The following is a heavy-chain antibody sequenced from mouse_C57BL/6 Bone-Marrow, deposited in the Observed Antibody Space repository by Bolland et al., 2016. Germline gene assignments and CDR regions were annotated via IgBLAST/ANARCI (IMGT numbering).Heavy chain of an antibody. D-gene: IGHD1-3*01. CDR3: ASRNYWFAY. J-gene: IGHJ3*01. V-gene: IGHV5-6*02. Sequence: SGGSYTYYPDSVKGRFTISRDNAKNTLYLQMSSLRSEDTAMYYCASRNYWFAYWGQGTLV. CDR2: SGGSYT.